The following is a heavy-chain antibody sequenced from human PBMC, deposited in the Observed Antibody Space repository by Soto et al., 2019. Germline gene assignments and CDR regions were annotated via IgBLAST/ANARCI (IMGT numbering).Heavy chain of an antibody. CDR1: GGSISSGGYY. CDR2: IYYSGST. J-gene: IGHJ6*03. D-gene: IGHD3-22*01. CDR3: ASNSVVPYYYYYVDV. Sequence: SETLSLTCTVSGGSISSGGYYWSWIRQHPGKGLEWIGYIYYSGSTYYNPSLKSRVTISVDTSKNQFSLKLSSVTAADTAVYYCASNSVVPYYYYYVDVWGKGTTVTVSS. V-gene: IGHV4-31*03.